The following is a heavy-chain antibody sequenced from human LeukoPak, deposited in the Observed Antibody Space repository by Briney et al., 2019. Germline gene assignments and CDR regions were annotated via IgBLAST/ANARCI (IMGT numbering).Heavy chain of an antibody. D-gene: IGHD1-26*01. CDR1: GFTFDDYA. CDR3: AKETSGSYAFDI. Sequence: WGLRLSCAASGFTFDDYAMHWVRQAPGKGLEWVSGISWNSGSIGYADSVKGRFTISGDNAKNSLYLQMNSLRAEDMALYYCAKETSGSYAFDIWGQGTMVTVSS. V-gene: IGHV3-9*03. CDR2: ISWNSGSI. J-gene: IGHJ3*02.